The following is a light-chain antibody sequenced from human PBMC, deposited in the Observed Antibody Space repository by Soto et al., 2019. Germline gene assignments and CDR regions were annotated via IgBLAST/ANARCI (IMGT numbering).Light chain of an antibody. Sequence: QSALTQPASVSGSPGQSITISCTGTSSDVGGYDFVSWYQHHPGKAPKLMIYAVIYRPSGVSNRFSGSKSGNTASLTISGLQAEYEADYYCSSYTSSGGWVFGGGTKLTVL. V-gene: IGLV2-14*01. CDR2: AVI. CDR1: SSDVGGYDF. J-gene: IGLJ3*02. CDR3: SSYTSSGGWV.